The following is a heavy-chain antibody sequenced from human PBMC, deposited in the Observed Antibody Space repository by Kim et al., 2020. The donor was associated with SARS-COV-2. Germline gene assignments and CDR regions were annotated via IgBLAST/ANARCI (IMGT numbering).Heavy chain of an antibody. J-gene: IGHJ5*02. V-gene: IGHV4-31*02. CDR3: ARSFTIFGVVIGWFDP. D-gene: IGHD3-3*01. Sequence: LKSRVTISVDTAKNQFSLKLSSVTAADTAVYYCARSFTIFGVVIGWFDPWGQGTLVTVSS.